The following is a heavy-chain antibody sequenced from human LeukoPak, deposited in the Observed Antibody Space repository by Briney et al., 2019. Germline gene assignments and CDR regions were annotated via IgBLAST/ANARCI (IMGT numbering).Heavy chain of an antibody. Sequence: ASVTVSCKASGYTFTGYYMHWVRQAPGQGLEWMGWINPNSGGTNYAQKFQGRVTMTRDTSISTAYMELSRLRSDDTAVYYCARDVSSPPYYYDSSGYWLGDWGQGTLVTVSS. CDR2: INPNSGGT. D-gene: IGHD3-22*01. V-gene: IGHV1-2*02. CDR3: ARDVSSPPYYYDSSGYWLGD. CDR1: GYTFTGYY. J-gene: IGHJ4*02.